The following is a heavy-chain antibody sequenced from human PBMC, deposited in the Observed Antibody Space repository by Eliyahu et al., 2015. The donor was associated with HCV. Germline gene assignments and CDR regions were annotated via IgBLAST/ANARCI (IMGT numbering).Heavy chain of an antibody. CDR1: GFTFSSFE. CDR3: AREIDSGYDYADY. CDR2: INSRGTTM. Sequence: EVQLVESGGGLVQPGGSLRLSCXAXGFTFSSFEMNWVRQAPGKGLEWVSYINSRGTTMYYADSVKGRFTISRDNAKNTLFLQMNSLRAEDTAVYYCAREIDSGYDYADYWGQGALVTVSS. J-gene: IGHJ4*02. D-gene: IGHD5-12*01. V-gene: IGHV3-48*03.